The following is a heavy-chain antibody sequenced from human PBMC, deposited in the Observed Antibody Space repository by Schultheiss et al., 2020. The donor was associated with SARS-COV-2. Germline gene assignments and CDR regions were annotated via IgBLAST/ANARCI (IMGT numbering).Heavy chain of an antibody. Sequence: SETLSLTCTVSGGSISSSSYYWGWIRQPPGKGLEWIGYIYYSGSTNYNPSLKSRVTISVDTSKNQFSLKLSSVTAADTAVYYCARGFSSSWYAGMDVWGQGTTVTVSS. CDR1: GGSISSSSYY. J-gene: IGHJ6*02. D-gene: IGHD6-13*01. V-gene: IGHV4-61*05. CDR3: ARGFSSSWYAGMDV. CDR2: IYYSGST.